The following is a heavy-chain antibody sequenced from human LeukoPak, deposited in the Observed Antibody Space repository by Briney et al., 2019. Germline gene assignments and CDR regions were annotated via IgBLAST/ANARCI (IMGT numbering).Heavy chain of an antibody. CDR1: GFTVSSYG. CDR3: AKARIAAAGTGAFDV. D-gene: IGHD6-13*01. CDR2: FSATDGSA. J-gene: IGHJ3*01. Sequence: GGSLRLSCAASGFTVSSYGMTWVRQAPGKGLEWVSAFSATDGSAQYAESVKGRFTISRDNSKNSLYLQMNSLRDEDTAVYYCAKARIAAAGTGAFDVWGQGTMVTVSS. V-gene: IGHV3-23*01.